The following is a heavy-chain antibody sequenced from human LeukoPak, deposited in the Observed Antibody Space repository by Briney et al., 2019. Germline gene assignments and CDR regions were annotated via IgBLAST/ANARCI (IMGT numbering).Heavy chain of an antibody. D-gene: IGHD6-19*01. CDR1: GFTFSDYY. J-gene: IGHJ6*03. CDR2: ISNSGNTI. Sequence: PGGSLRLSCAASGFTFSDYYMSWIRQAPGKGLEWVSYISNSGNTIYYADSVKGRFTISRDNAKNSLYLQMNSLRAEDTAVYYCARDKWLAQDYYYYMDVWGKGTTVTISS. V-gene: IGHV3-11*04. CDR3: ARDKWLAQDYYYYMDV.